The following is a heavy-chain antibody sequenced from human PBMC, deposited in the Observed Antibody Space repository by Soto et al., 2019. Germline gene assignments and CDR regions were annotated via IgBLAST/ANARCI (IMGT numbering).Heavy chain of an antibody. Sequence: GGSLRLSCAASGFTFNSYEFNWVRQAPGKGLEWISYIGVSETTTYYAGSVRGRFTVSRDNAKNSVYLQMNSLTAEDTALYYCAREELNCGGDCFAFWGRGALVTVSS. D-gene: IGHD2-21*01. CDR2: IGVSETTT. V-gene: IGHV3-48*03. CDR3: AREELNCGGDCFAF. CDR1: GFTFNSYE. J-gene: IGHJ4*02.